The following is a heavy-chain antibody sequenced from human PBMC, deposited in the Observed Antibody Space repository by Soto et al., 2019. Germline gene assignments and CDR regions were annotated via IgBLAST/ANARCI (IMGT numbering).Heavy chain of an antibody. Sequence: QVQLQQWGAGLLKPSETLSLTCAVSGGSFSSYYWSWIRQPPGKGLEWNGEINHSGSTNYNPSLKTRVTISIDTSKNHFSLKLSSVTAADTAVYFCARGSYYDSSFYYYYGMDVWGQGTTVTVSS. V-gene: IGHV4-34*01. D-gene: IGHD3-22*01. CDR1: GGSFSSYY. CDR3: ARGSYYDSSFYYYYGMDV. J-gene: IGHJ6*02. CDR2: INHSGST.